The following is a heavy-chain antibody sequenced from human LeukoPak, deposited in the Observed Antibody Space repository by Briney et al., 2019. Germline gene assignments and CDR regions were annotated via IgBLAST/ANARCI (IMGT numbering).Heavy chain of an antibody. Sequence: GGSLRLSCAASGFTFSSYAMSWVRQAPGKGLEWVSAISGSGGSTYYADSVKGRFTISRDNSKNSLYLQMNSLRAEDTAVYYCAALLGGPHPGYWGQGTLVTVSS. D-gene: IGHD7-27*01. J-gene: IGHJ4*02. CDR3: AALLGGPHPGY. V-gene: IGHV3-23*01. CDR1: GFTFSSYA. CDR2: ISGSGGST.